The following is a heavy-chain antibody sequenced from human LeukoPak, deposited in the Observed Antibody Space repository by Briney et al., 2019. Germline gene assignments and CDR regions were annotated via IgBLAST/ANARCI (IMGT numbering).Heavy chain of an antibody. CDR3: AAERLLAMGTAFDY. D-gene: IGHD1-1*01. CDR1: GFTFSSYG. CDR2: ISGSGGST. Sequence: GGTLRLSCAASGFTFSSYGMSWVRQAPGKGLEWVSAISGSGGSTYYADSVKGRFTISRDNSKNTLYLQMNSLRAEDTAVYYCAAERLLAMGTAFDYWGQGTLVTVSS. J-gene: IGHJ4*02. V-gene: IGHV3-23*01.